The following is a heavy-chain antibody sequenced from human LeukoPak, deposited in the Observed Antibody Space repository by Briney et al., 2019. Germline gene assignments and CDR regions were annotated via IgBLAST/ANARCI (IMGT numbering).Heavy chain of an antibody. V-gene: IGHV3-23*01. CDR1: GFTFSSYA. CDR3: ANGDILTASTLDY. Sequence: PGGSLRLSCAASGFTFSSYAMTWVRQAPGKGLEWVSAISGSGSSTYYADSVRGRFTISRDNSKNTLYLQMNSLRPEDTAVYYCANGDILTASTLDYWGQGTLVTVSS. D-gene: IGHD3-9*01. J-gene: IGHJ4*02. CDR2: ISGSGSST.